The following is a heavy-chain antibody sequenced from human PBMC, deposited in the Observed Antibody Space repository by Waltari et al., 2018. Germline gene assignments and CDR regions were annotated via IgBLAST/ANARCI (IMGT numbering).Heavy chain of an antibody. CDR1: GYTFTGYY. CDR2: INPNSGGT. Sequence: QVQLVQSGAEVKKPGASVKVSCKASGYTFTGYYIHWVRQAPGQGLAWMGLINPNSGGTNDAQKFQVRVTMTRDTSISTAYMELSRLRSDDTAVYYCARLPLLHYYDSSGYRALDYWGQGTLVTVSS. V-gene: IGHV1-2*06. CDR3: ARLPLLHYYDSSGYRALDY. D-gene: IGHD3-22*01. J-gene: IGHJ4*02.